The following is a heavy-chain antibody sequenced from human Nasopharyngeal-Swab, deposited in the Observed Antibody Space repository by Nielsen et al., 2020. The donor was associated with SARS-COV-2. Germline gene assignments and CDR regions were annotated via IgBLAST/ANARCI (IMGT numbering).Heavy chain of an antibody. CDR3: ARDGLDYDFWSAYFMDV. Sequence: VRQAPGKGLEWVSSISSSSYIYYADSVKGRFTISRDNTKNSLYLQMNSLRAEDTAVYYCARDGLDYDFWSAYFMDVWGQGTTVTVSS. J-gene: IGHJ6*02. CDR2: ISSSSYI. D-gene: IGHD3-3*01. V-gene: IGHV3-69-1*01.